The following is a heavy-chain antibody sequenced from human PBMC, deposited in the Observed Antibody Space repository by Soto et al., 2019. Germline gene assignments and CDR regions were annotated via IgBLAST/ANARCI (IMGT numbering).Heavy chain of an antibody. V-gene: IGHV3-21*06. CDR2: ISPSSGHI. J-gene: IGHJ6*04. CDR1: GFTFSSCT. CDR3: SGCSGGACHKHYGMDV. Sequence: EVHLVESGGGLVKPGGSLRLSCAVSGFTFSSCTMNWVRQAPGKGLEWVSSISPSSGHIYYADSVKGRFTISRDNAKNSLFLQMNSLRGEDTAVYYCSGCSGGACHKHYGMDVWGKWTTVTVSS. D-gene: IGHD2-15*01.